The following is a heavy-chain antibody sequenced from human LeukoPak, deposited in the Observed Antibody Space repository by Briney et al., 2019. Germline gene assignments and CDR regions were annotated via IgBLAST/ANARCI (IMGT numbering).Heavy chain of an antibody. Sequence: SETLSLTCTVSGGSISSGDYSWNWVRQHPGKGLEWIGHIYFRGSTSYNPSLRSRVTISLDTSKNQFSLRLSSVTAADTAVYYCTRAETYWGQGTLVTVSS. CDR1: GGSISSGDYS. J-gene: IGHJ4*02. CDR3: TRAETY. CDR2: IYFRGST. V-gene: IGHV4-31*03.